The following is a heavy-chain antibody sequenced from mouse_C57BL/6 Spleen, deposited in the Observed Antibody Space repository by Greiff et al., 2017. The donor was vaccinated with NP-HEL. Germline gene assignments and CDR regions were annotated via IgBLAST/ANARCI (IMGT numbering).Heavy chain of an antibody. CDR2: IRLKSDNYAT. CDR3: TADLYYGSFDY. J-gene: IGHJ2*01. Sequence: EVHLVESGGGLVQPGGSMKLSCVASGFTFSNYWMNWVRQSPEKGLEWVAQIRLKSDNYATHYAESVKGRFTISRDDSKSSVYLQMNNLRAEDTGIYYCTADLYYGSFDYWGQGTTLTVSS. CDR1: GFTFSNYW. D-gene: IGHD2-2*01. V-gene: IGHV6-3*01.